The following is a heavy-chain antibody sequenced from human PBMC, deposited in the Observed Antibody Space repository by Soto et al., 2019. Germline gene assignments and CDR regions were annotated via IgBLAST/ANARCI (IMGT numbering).Heavy chain of an antibody. CDR2: IYYSGST. CDR1: GGSISSGDYY. J-gene: IGHJ5*02. D-gene: IGHD6-13*01. Sequence: SETLSLTCTVSGGSISSGDYYWSWIRQPPGKGLEWIGYIYYSGSTYYNPSLKSRVTISVDTSKNQFSLKLSSVTAADTAVYYCARERPDDSRLDPWGQGTLVTSPQ. CDR3: ARERPDDSRLDP. V-gene: IGHV4-30-4*01.